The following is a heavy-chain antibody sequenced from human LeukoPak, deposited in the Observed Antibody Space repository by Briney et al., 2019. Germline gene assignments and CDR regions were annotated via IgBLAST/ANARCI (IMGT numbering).Heavy chain of an antibody. J-gene: IGHJ6*02. Sequence: SETLSLTCTVSGGSISSGGYYWSWIRQHPGKGLEWIGYIYYSGSTYYNPSLKSRVTISVDTSKNQFSLKLSSVTAADTAVYYCARDRKIAAAGQSYYYYYGMDAWGQGTTVTVSS. CDR3: ARDRKIAAAGQSYYYYYGMDA. D-gene: IGHD6-13*01. CDR2: IYYSGST. CDR1: GGSISSGGYY. V-gene: IGHV4-31*03.